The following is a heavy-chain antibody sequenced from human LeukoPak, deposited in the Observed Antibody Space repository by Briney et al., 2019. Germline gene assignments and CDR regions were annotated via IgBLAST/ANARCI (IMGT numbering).Heavy chain of an antibody. V-gene: IGHV3-23*01. CDR1: GFTFKNYD. J-gene: IGHJ6*03. Sequence: GGSLRLSCAASGFTFKNYDMNWLRQATGKGLEWVSAISGSGGSTYYADSVKGRFTISRDNSKNTLYLQMNSLRAEDTAVYYCAKGLHPRSNRRYSLCSYYYYMDVCGKGTTVTVSS. D-gene: IGHD2-2*01. CDR3: AKGLHPRSNRRYSLCSYYYYMDV. CDR2: ISGSGGST.